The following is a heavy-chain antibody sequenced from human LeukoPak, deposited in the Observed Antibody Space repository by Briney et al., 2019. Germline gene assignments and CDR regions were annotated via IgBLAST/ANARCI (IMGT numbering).Heavy chain of an antibody. CDR1: GGSISSSNW. CDR3: ARDPRYSSSWDYGMDV. Sequence: PSETLSLTCAVSGGSISSSNWWSWVRQPPGKGLEWIGEIYHSGSTNYNPSLKSRVTISVDKSKNQFSLKLSSVTAADTAVYYCARDPRYSSSWDYGMDVWGQGTTVTVSS. CDR2: IYHSGST. V-gene: IGHV4-4*02. D-gene: IGHD6-13*01. J-gene: IGHJ6*02.